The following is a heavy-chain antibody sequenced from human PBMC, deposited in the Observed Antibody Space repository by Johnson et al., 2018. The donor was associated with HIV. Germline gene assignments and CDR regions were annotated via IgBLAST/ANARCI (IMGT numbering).Heavy chain of an antibody. J-gene: IGHJ3*02. CDR1: GLIFRTYW. V-gene: IGHV3-7*04. CDR2: IKEDGSEK. D-gene: IGHD3-16*01. Sequence: VQLVESGGGLVQPGGSLRLSCGGSGLIFRTYWMSWVRQAPGKGLEWVANIKEDGSEKYYVDSVKGRFTISRDNGKNSLSLQMNSLRVEDTAVYYCARGGAHDAFDIWGQGTMVTVSS. CDR3: ARGGAHDAFDI.